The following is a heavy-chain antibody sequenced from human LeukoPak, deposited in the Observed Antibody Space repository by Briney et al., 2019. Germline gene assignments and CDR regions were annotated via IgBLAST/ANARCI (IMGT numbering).Heavy chain of an antibody. V-gene: IGHV3-7*01. Sequence: GGSLRLSCAASGFTFSSNWMSWVRQAPGKGLEWVANIKQDGSEKYYVDSVKGRFTISRDNAKNSLYLQMNSLRAEDTAVYYCARDGTVTTFDYWGQGTLVTVSS. CDR1: GFTFSSNW. CDR3: ARDGTVTTFDY. CDR2: IKQDGSEK. J-gene: IGHJ4*02. D-gene: IGHD4-17*01.